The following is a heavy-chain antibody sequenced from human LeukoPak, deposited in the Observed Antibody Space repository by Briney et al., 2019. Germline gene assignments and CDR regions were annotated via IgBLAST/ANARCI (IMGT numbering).Heavy chain of an antibody. CDR1: ADSITMYY. CDR3: ARGRVSSSTWYSTYYYYFYMDV. J-gene: IGHJ6*03. V-gene: IGHV4-59*01. Sequence: PSETLSLTCSVSADSITMYYWTWIRQPPGKGLEWIGYVDHTGSTNFNPSLNGRVSISRDTTKNLFSLRLRSVTAADTAVYFCARGRVSSSTWYSTYYYYFYMDVWGKGTTVTVSS. D-gene: IGHD1-1*01. CDR2: VDHTGST.